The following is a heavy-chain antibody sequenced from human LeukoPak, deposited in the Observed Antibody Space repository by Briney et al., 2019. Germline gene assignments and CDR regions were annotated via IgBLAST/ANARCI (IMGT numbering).Heavy chain of an antibody. J-gene: IGHJ4*02. CDR3: ASGLPKMATPFDY. Sequence: GGSLRLSCAASGFTFSSYAMSWVRQAPGKGLEWVSAISGSGGSTYYADSVKGRFTISRDNAKNSLYLQMNSLRAEDTAVYYCASGLPKMATPFDYWGQGTLVTVSS. V-gene: IGHV3-23*01. CDR2: ISGSGGST. CDR1: GFTFSSYA. D-gene: IGHD5-24*01.